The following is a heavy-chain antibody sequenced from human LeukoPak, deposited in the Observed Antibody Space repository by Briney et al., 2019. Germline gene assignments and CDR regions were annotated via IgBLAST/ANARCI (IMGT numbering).Heavy chain of an antibody. CDR2: IYYSGST. CDR3: ARGVARGNYYFDY. Sequence: SETLSLTCTVSGGSISSYYWSWIRQPPGKGLEWIGYIYYSGSTNYNPSLKSRVTISVDTSKNQFSLKLSSVTAADTAVYYCARGVARGNYYFDYWGQGTLVTVSS. V-gene: IGHV4-59*01. J-gene: IGHJ4*02. CDR1: GGSISSYY. D-gene: IGHD3-10*01.